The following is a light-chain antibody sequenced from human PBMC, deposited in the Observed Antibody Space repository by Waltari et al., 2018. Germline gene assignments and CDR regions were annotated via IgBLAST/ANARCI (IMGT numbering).Light chain of an antibody. Sequence: SYELTQPPSVSASPGQTARIPCSGAVLPRQYAYWYQQKPGQAPFLLIYKDTERTSGIPERFSGSSSGTTVTLTISGAQAEDEADYYCQSADNSGTWVFGGGTKLTVL. J-gene: IGLJ3*02. CDR3: QSADNSGTWV. CDR1: VLPRQY. V-gene: IGLV3-25*03. CDR2: KDT.